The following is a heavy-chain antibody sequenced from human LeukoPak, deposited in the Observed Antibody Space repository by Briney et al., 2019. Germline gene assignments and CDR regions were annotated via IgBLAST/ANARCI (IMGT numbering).Heavy chain of an antibody. CDR3: ARVKTMIIVVSLFDY. D-gene: IGHD3-22*01. V-gene: IGHV3-48*03. J-gene: IGHJ4*02. Sequence: PGGSLRLSCAASGFTFSSYEMNWVRQAPGKGLEWVSYISSSGSTIYYADSVKGRFTISRDNAKNSLYLQMNSLRAEDTAVYYCARVKTMIIVVSLFDYWGQGTLVTVSS. CDR2: ISSSGSTI. CDR1: GFTFSSYE.